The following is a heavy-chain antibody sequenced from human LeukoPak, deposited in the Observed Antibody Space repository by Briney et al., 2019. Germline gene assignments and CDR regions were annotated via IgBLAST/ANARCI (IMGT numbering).Heavy chain of an antibody. J-gene: IGHJ3*02. CDR3: SSMSVDGFDI. Sequence: PSETLSLTCTVSGGSISSGSYYWSWIRQPAGKGLEWIGRIYTSGSTNYNPSLRSRVTMSVDTSKNQFSLKLSSVTAADTAVYSSSSMSVDGFDIWGQGTVVTVSS. V-gene: IGHV4-61*02. CDR2: IYTSGST. D-gene: IGHD6-6*01. CDR1: GGSISSGSYY.